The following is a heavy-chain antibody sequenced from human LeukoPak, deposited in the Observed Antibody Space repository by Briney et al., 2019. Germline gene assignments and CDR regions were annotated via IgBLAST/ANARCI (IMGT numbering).Heavy chain of an antibody. D-gene: IGHD3-22*01. J-gene: IGHJ4*02. V-gene: IGHV1-69*01. CDR3: ARDAYDSSGSYFDY. CDR2: IIPIFGTA. CDR1: GGTFSSYA. Sequence: GASVKVSCKASGGTFSSYAISWVRQAPGQGLEWMGGIIPIFGTANYAQKFQGRVTITADESTSTAYMELSSLRSEDTAVYYCARDAYDSSGSYFDYWGQGTLVTVSS.